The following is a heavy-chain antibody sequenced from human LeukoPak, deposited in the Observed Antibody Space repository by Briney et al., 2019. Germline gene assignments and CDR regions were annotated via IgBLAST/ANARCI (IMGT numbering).Heavy chain of an antibody. CDR1: GFTLADHA. CDR2: IRTKAYGETT. Sequence: PGGSLRLSCIASGFTLADHAMSWVRQAPGKGLEWVGFIRTKAYGETTEYAASVKGRFTILRDDSTNIAYLQMNGLKAEDTAVYYCGRHLLRPVGSTGLDFWGQGTLVTVAS. J-gene: IGHJ4*02. V-gene: IGHV3-49*04. CDR3: GRHLLRPVGSTGLDF. D-gene: IGHD1-26*01.